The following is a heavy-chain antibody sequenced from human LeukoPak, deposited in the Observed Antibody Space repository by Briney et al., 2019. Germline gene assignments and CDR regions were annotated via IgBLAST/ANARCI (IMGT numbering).Heavy chain of an antibody. J-gene: IGHJ4*02. CDR2: ISSSSSSYSYT. CDR1: GFTFSSYS. D-gene: IGHD6-19*01. CDR3: ARGRSSGWYSGASFDY. V-gene: IGHV3-21*01. Sequence: GGSLRLSCAASGFTFSSYSMHWVRQAPGKGLEWVSSISSSSSSYSYTYYADSVKGRFTISRDNAKNSLYLQMNSLRAEDTAVYYCARGRSSGWYSGASFDYWGQGTLVTVSS.